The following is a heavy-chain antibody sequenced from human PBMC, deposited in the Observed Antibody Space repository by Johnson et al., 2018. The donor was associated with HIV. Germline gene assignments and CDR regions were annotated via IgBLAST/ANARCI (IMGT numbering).Heavy chain of an antibody. V-gene: IGHV3-15*01. D-gene: IGHD3-22*01. CDR2: IKSKTDGGTT. CDR1: GFTFSNAW. CDR3: TICITMIVVVTTDAFDI. J-gene: IGHJ3*02. Sequence: EVHLVESGGGLVKPGGSLRLSCAASGFTFSNAWMSWVRQAPGKGLEWVGRIKSKTDGGTTDYAAPVKGRFTISRDDSKNTLYLQMNSLKTEDTAVYYCTICITMIVVVTTDAFDIWGQGTMVTVSS.